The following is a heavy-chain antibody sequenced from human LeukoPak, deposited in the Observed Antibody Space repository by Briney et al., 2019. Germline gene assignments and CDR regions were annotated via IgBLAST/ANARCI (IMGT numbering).Heavy chain of an antibody. J-gene: IGHJ4*02. V-gene: IGHV3-11*01. Sequence: GGSLRLSCAASGFTFSDYYMSWIRQAPGKGLEWVSYISSSGSTIYYADSVKGRFTFSRDNAKNSLYLQMNSLRAEDTAVYYCARVRLPTRYYYDSSGYYFDYWGQGTLVTVSS. CDR1: GFTFSDYY. CDR3: ARVRLPTRYYYDSSGYYFDY. D-gene: IGHD3-22*01. CDR2: ISSSGSTI.